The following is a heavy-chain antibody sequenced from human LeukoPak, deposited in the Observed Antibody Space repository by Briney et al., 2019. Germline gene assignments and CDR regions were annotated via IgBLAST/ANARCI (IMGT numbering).Heavy chain of an antibody. CDR3: ARVRLRFLEWFPFHP. D-gene: IGHD3-3*01. V-gene: IGHV5-51*01. CDR2: IYPGDSDT. CDR1: GYSFTSYW. Sequence: GESLKISCRCSGYSFTSYWIGWVRQMPGKGLEWMGIIYPGDSDTRYSPSFQGQVTISADKSISTAYLQWSSLKASDTAMYYCARVRLRFLEWFPFHPWGQGTLVTVSS. J-gene: IGHJ5*02.